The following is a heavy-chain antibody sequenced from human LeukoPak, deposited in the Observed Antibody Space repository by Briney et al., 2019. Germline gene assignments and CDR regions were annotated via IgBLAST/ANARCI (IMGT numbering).Heavy chain of an antibody. CDR1: EFTFSSYA. V-gene: IGHV3-23*01. J-gene: IGHJ4*02. CDR3: AKEGGEADSGSC. D-gene: IGHD1-26*01. CDR2: ISGSGGST. Sequence: GGSLRLSCAASEFTFSSYAMSWVRRAPGKGREGVSAISGSGGSTYYADSVKGRFTISRDNFKNTLYLQMNSLRAEDTAVYYCAKEGGEADSGSCWGQGTLVTVSS.